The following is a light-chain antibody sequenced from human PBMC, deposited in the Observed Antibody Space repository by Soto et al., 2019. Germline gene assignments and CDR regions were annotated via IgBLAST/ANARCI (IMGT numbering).Light chain of an antibody. Sequence: QSVLTQAPSASGTPGQRVTISCSGSSSNIGRSSVNWYQHLPGTAPKLLIYSNDRRPSGVPERFSGSKSGTSASLAISGLQSEDEADYYCSAWDDSLNGLYVFGTGTNVTVL. CDR1: SSNIGRSS. CDR3: SAWDDSLNGLYV. J-gene: IGLJ1*01. V-gene: IGLV1-44*01. CDR2: SND.